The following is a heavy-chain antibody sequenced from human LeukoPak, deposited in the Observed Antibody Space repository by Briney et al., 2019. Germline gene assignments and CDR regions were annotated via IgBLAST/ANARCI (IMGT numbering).Heavy chain of an antibody. V-gene: IGHV4-39*07. Sequence: SETLSLTCTVSGGSITIYYWGWIRQPPGKGLEWIGSIYYSGSTYYNPSLKSRVTISVDTSKNQFSLKLSSVTAADTAVYYCARYMVRGVILAPLFDYWGQGTLVTASS. CDR1: GGSITIYY. D-gene: IGHD3-10*01. CDR3: ARYMVRGVILAPLFDY. CDR2: IYYSGST. J-gene: IGHJ4*02.